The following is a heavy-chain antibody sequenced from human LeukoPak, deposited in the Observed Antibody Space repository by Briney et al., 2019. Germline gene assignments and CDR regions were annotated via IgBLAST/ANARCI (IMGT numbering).Heavy chain of an antibody. Sequence: ASETLSLTCTVSGGSISSGSYYWSWIRQPAGKGLERIGRIYTSGSTNYNPSLKSRVTISVDTSKSQSSLKLSSVTAADTAVYYCARGTDYDILTGYYPGYWFDPWGQGTLVTVSS. V-gene: IGHV4-61*02. CDR1: GGSISSGSYY. CDR2: IYTSGST. CDR3: ARGTDYDILTGYYPGYWFDP. J-gene: IGHJ5*02. D-gene: IGHD3-9*01.